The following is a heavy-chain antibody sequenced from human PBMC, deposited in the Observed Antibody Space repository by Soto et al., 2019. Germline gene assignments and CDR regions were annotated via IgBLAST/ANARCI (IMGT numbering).Heavy chain of an antibody. Sequence: SETLSLTCNVSGGSISSGGYYWSWIRQHPGKGLEWIGYIFYSGTTYYNPSLKSRVTISVDTSKNQFSLKLSSVTAADTAVYYCARHAVHSSGFIDYWGQGTLVTVSS. V-gene: IGHV4-31*03. J-gene: IGHJ4*02. D-gene: IGHD6-19*01. CDR2: IFYSGTT. CDR3: ARHAVHSSGFIDY. CDR1: GGSISSGGYY.